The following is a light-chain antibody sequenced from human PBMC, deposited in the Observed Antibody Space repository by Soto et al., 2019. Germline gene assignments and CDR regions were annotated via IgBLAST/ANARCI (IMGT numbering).Light chain of an antibody. CDR1: SSNIGSNT. Sequence: QSVLTLPPSASGNPGQMVNISCSGSSSNIGSNTVNWYQQLPGTAPKLLIYSNNQRPSGVPDRFSGSKSGTSASLAISGLQSEDEADYYCAAWDDSLNGRYVFGTGTKVTVL. CDR3: AAWDDSLNGRYV. CDR2: SNN. V-gene: IGLV1-44*01. J-gene: IGLJ1*01.